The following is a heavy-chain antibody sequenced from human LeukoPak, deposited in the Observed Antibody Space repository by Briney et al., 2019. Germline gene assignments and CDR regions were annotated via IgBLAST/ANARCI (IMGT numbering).Heavy chain of an antibody. CDR3: ARPEYYYGSGSYYTFDY. CDR2: IREDGSEQ. V-gene: IGHV3-7*01. J-gene: IGHJ4*02. CDR1: GFTFSVYW. Sequence: GGSLRLSCAASGFTFSVYWMTWVRQAPGKGLEWVANIREDGSEQYYVDSVRGRFTISRDNAKNSLYLQMNSLRAEDTAVYYCARPEYYYGSGSYYTFDYWGQGTLVTVSS. D-gene: IGHD3-10*01.